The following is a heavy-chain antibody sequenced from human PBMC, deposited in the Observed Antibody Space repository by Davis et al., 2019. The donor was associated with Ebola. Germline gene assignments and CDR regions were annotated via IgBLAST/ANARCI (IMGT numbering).Heavy chain of an antibody. CDR1: GGSMNNYY. D-gene: IGHD4-17*01. Sequence: MPSETLSLTCTVSGGSMNNYYWSWIRQPPGKGLEWIGYIYYSGSTNYNPSLKSRVTTSADRSKNQFSLKLTSVTAADTAVYYCASSMRYGDYVYFDSWGQGTLATVSS. CDR2: IYYSGST. V-gene: IGHV4-59*08. CDR3: ASSMRYGDYVYFDS. J-gene: IGHJ4*02.